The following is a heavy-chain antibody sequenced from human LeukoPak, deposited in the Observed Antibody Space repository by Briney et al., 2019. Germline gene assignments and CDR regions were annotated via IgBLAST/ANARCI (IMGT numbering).Heavy chain of an antibody. D-gene: IGHD5-18*01. J-gene: IGHJ4*02. CDR3: ARVPWIQLWSDHDY. Sequence: GSLRLSCAASGFTFSSYAMHWVRQAPGKGLEWVAVISYDGSNKYYADSVKGRFTISRDNSKNTLYLQMNSLRAEDTAVYYCARVPWIQLWSDHDYWGQGALVTVSS. V-gene: IGHV3-30-3*01. CDR2: ISYDGSNK. CDR1: GFTFSSYA.